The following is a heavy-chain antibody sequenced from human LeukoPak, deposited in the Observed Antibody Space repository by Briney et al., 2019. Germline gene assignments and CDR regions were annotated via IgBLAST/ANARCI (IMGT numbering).Heavy chain of an antibody. CDR1: GFTFSRYW. Sequence: GGSLRLSCAASGFTFSRYWMSWVRQAPGKGLEWVAVIWYDGSNKYYADSVKGRFTISRDNSKNTLYLQMNSLRAEDTAVYYCARDYKGHFDYWGQGTLVAVSS. J-gene: IGHJ4*02. D-gene: IGHD3-10*01. CDR2: IWYDGSNK. CDR3: ARDYKGHFDY. V-gene: IGHV3-33*07.